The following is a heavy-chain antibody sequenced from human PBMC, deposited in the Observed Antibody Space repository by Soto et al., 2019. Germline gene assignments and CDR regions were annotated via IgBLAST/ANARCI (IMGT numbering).Heavy chain of an antibody. Sequence: QVQLVESGGGVVQPGRSLRLSCAASGFTFSSYGMHWVRQAPGKGLEWVAVISYDGSNKYYADSVKGRFTISRDNSKNTLYLQMNSLRAEDTAVYYYAKDYYDFWGPMDYWGQGTLVTVSS. CDR2: ISYDGSNK. CDR3: AKDYYDFWGPMDY. J-gene: IGHJ4*02. V-gene: IGHV3-30*18. D-gene: IGHD3-3*01. CDR1: GFTFSSYG.